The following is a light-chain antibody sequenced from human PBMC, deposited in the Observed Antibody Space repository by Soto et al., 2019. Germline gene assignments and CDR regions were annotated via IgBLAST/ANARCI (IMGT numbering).Light chain of an antibody. Sequence: DIQMTQSPSSLSASVGDRVTITCRASQTINTSLNWYQQQPGKAPKLLLYGASSLQRGVPSRFSGSGSGSDFTLSISSLQPEDFATYYCQQSYTAPSLTFGQGTRLEIK. CDR1: QTINTS. J-gene: IGKJ5*01. CDR3: QQSYTAPSLT. CDR2: GAS. V-gene: IGKV1-39*01.